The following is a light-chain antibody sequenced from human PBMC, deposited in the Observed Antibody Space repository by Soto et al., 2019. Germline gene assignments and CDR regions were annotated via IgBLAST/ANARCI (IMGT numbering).Light chain of an antibody. CDR1: QSISIW. J-gene: IGKJ1*01. CDR3: QQYNSLWT. Sequence: DIQMTQSPSTLFASVGDRVTITCRASQSISIWFAWYQQKPGKAPKLLIYKASSLESGVPSRFSGSGSGTEFTLTISSLQPDDFATYYCQQYNSLWTFGQGTKVEIK. V-gene: IGKV1-5*03. CDR2: KAS.